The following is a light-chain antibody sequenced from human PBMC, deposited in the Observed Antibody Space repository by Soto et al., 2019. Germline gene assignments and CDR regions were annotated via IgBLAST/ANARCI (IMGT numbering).Light chain of an antibody. CDR2: EVS. Sequence: QSALTQPPSASGSPGQSVTISCTGTSSGVGAYNYVSWYQQHPGKAPKLMIYEVSKRPSGVPDRFSGSKSGNTASLTVSGLQAEDEADYYCSSYDGRNNSLSGGGTNVTV. V-gene: IGLV2-8*01. CDR1: SSGVGAYNY. J-gene: IGLJ2*01. CDR3: SSYDGRNNSL.